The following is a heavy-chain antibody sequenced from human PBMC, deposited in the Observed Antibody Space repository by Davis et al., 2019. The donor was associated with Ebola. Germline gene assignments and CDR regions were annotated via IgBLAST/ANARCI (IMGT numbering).Heavy chain of an antibody. J-gene: IGHJ6*02. Sequence: GESLKISCSASGFTFSSYAMHWVRQAPGKGLEYVSAISSNGGSTYYADSVKGRFTISRDNSKNTLYLQMNSLRAEDTAVYYCARARGDGDWRLNYYYGMDVWGQGTTVTVSS. CDR3: ARARGDGDWRLNYYYGMDV. CDR2: ISSNGGST. V-gene: IGHV3-64*04. CDR1: GFTFSSYA. D-gene: IGHD4-17*01.